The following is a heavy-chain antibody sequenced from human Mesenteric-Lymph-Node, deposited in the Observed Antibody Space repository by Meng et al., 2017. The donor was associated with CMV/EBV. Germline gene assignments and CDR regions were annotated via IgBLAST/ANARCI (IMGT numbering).Heavy chain of an antibody. J-gene: IGHJ4*02. D-gene: IGHD2-21*02. CDR1: RFTFSNYA. CDR3: AKGVVTTPPAVDY. V-gene: IGHV3-23*01. Sequence: CAASRFTFSNYALGWVRQAPGKGLAWVSSISESGLSTYYADSVKGRFTISRDNSKNTLYLQMNSLRAEDTAVYYCAKGVVTTPPAVDYWGQGTLVTVSS. CDR2: ISESGLST.